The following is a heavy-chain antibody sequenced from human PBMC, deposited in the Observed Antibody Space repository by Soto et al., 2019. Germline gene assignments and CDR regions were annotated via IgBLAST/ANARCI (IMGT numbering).Heavy chain of an antibody. Sequence: PLETLSLTCTVSGGSISSYYWSWIRQPPGKGLEWIGYIYYSGSTNYNPSLKSRVTISVDTSKNQFSLKLSSVTAADTAVYYCARGSGSYYNYGMDVWCQGTTVTVSS. D-gene: IGHD1-26*01. CDR3: ARGSGSYYNYGMDV. J-gene: IGHJ6*02. CDR1: GGSISSYY. V-gene: IGHV4-59*01. CDR2: IYYSGST.